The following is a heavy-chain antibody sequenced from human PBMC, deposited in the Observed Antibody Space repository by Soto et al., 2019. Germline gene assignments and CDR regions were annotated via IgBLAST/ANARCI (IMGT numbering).Heavy chain of an antibody. CDR2: IIPIFGTA. V-gene: IGHV1-69*13. CDR3: ARAKDIVATIYYYYGMDV. J-gene: IGHJ6*02. D-gene: IGHD5-12*01. Sequence: SVKVSCKASGGTFCSYAISWVRQAPGQGLEWMGGIIPIFGTANYAQKFQGRVTITADGSTSTAYIELSSLRSEDTAVYYCARAKDIVATIYYYYGMDVWGQGTTVTVS. CDR1: GGTFCSYA.